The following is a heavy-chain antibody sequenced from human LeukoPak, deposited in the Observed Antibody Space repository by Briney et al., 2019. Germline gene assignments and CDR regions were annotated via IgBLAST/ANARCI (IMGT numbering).Heavy chain of an antibody. J-gene: IGHJ5*02. D-gene: IGHD2-15*01. CDR3: ARGLVAVVAAKRGFDP. CDR2: INHSGST. Sequence: SETLSLTCAVYGGTFSCYYWSWIRQPPGKGLEGIGEINHSGSTNYNPSLKSRVTISVDTSKNQFSLKLSSVTAADTAVYYCARGLVAVVAAKRGFDPWGQGTLVTVSS. CDR1: GGTFSCYY. V-gene: IGHV4-34*01.